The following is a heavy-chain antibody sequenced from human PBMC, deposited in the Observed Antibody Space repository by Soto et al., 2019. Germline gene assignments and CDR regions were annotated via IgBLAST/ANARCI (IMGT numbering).Heavy chain of an antibody. CDR1: GFTFSSYA. CDR3: ARSVVVVAAGMDV. J-gene: IGHJ6*02. Sequence: GGSLRLSCAASGFTFSSYAMHWVRQAPGKGLEWVAVISYDGSNKYYADSVKGRFTISRDNSKNTLYLQMNSLRAEDTAVYYCARSVVVVAAGMDVWGQGTTVTVSS. V-gene: IGHV3-30-3*01. CDR2: ISYDGSNK. D-gene: IGHD2-15*01.